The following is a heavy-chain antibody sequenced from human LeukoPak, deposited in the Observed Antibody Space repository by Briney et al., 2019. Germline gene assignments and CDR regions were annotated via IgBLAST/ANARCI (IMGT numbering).Heavy chain of an antibody. D-gene: IGHD2-8*01. CDR3: AKDRSCTNNICHGDFDY. CDR1: GFTFCNYA. V-gene: IGHV3-23*01. J-gene: IGHJ4*02. Sequence: GGAPRIPCAAPGFTFCNYAKSWGRPAPGKGVEWGSGISGSGGDTYYADSVKGRFTISRDNSKNTLYLQMNSLRAEDTAVYYCAKDRSCTNNICHGDFDYWGQGTLVTVSS. CDR2: ISGSGGDT.